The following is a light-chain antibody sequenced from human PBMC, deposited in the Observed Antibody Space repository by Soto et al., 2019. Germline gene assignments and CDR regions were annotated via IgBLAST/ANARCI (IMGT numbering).Light chain of an antibody. J-gene: IGKJ5*01. Sequence: EIVLMQSPGTLSLSPGERATLSCRASQTMTRAYLAWYQQKPGQAPRLLIYGAYSRATGIPDRFSGSGSGTDFTLTIRRLEPEDFAVYYCKQHGSSPITFGQGTRLEIK. CDR3: KQHGSSPIT. V-gene: IGKV3-20*01. CDR2: GAY. CDR1: QTMTRAY.